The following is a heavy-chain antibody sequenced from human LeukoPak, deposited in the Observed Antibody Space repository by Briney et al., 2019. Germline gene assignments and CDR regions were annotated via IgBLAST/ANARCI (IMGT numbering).Heavy chain of an antibody. Sequence: SETLSLTCTVSGGSISSSSYYWGWIRQPPGKGLEWIGSIYYSGSTNYNPSLKSRVTISVDTSKNQFSLKLSSVTAADTAVYYCARGGYSYAYDYWGQGTLVTVSS. V-gene: IGHV4-39*07. CDR3: ARGGYSYAYDY. J-gene: IGHJ4*02. D-gene: IGHD5-18*01. CDR2: IYYSGST. CDR1: GGSISSSSYY.